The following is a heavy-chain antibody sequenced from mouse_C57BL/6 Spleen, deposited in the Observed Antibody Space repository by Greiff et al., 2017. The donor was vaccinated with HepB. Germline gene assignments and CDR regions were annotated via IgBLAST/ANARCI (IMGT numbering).Heavy chain of an antibody. CDR1: GYSFTDYN. CDR2: INPNYGTT. CDR3: ARSAYYTDYYAMDY. V-gene: IGHV1-39*01. Sequence: EVQLQQSGPELVKPGASVKISCKASGYSFTDYNMNWVKQSNGKSLEWIGVINPNYGTTSSNQKFKGKATLTVDQSSSTAYMQLNSLTSEDSAVYYCARSAYYTDYYAMDYWGQGTSVTVSS. D-gene: IGHD2-12*01. J-gene: IGHJ4*01.